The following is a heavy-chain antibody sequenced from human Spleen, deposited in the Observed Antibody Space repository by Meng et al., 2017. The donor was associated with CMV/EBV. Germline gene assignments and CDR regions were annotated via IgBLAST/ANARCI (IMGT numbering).Heavy chain of an antibody. CDR2: IIPIFGTA. J-gene: IGHJ6*02. CDR3: ARVPLRNYYYYGMDV. Sequence: SVKVSCKASGGTFSSYAISWVRQAPGQGLEWMGGIIPIFGTANYAQKFQGRVTITTDESTSTAYMELSSLRSEDTAVYYCARVPLRNYYYYGMDVWGQGTTVTVSS. CDR1: GGTFSSYA. V-gene: IGHV1-69*05.